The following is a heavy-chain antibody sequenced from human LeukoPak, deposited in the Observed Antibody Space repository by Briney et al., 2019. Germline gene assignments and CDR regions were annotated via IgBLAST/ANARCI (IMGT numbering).Heavy chain of an antibody. J-gene: IGHJ6*02. CDR2: IYHSGST. D-gene: IGHD1-26*01. Sequence: RSSETLSLTCTVSGVSISSSNWWSWVRQPPGKGLEWIGEIYHSGSTNYNPSLKSRVTISVDKSKNQFSLRLTSVTAADTAMYYCARSSPLPATYGMDVWGQGTTVTVSS. V-gene: IGHV4-4*02. CDR3: ARSSPLPATYGMDV. CDR1: GVSISSSNW.